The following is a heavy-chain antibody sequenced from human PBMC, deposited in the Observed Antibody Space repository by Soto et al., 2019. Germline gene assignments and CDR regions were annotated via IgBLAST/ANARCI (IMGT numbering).Heavy chain of an antibody. V-gene: IGHV6-1*01. CDR2: TYYRSKWYN. J-gene: IGHJ6*02. CDR1: GDSVSSNSAA. CDR3: ARGGPIGAAAGAGLYYYYGMDV. Sequence: PSQTLSLTCAISGDSVSSNSAAWNWIRQSPSRGLEWPGRTYYRSKWYNDYAVSVKSRITINPDTSKNQFSLQLNSVTPEDTAVYYCARGGPIGAAAGAGLYYYYGMDVWGQGTTVTVSS. D-gene: IGHD6-13*01.